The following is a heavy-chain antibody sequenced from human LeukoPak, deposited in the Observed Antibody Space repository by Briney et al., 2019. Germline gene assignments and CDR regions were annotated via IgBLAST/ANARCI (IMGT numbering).Heavy chain of an antibody. J-gene: IGHJ6*03. Sequence: SETLSLTCTVSGGSISSYYWSWIRQPPGKGLEWIGYIYYSGSTNYNPSLKSRVTISVDTSKNQFSLKLSSVTAADTAVYYCARVGVVPAGAQDYYYYYYMDVWGKGTTVTVSS. D-gene: IGHD2-2*01. V-gene: IGHV4-59*01. CDR2: IYYSGST. CDR1: GGSISSYY. CDR3: ARVGVVPAGAQDYYYYYYMDV.